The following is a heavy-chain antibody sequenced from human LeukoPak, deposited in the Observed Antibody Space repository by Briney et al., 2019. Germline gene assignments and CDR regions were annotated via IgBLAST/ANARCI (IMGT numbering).Heavy chain of an antibody. CDR2: ISHSGST. J-gene: IGHJ5*02. CDR3: ASGGYCSSTSCYPNWFDP. D-gene: IGHD2-2*01. CDR1: GGSITSYY. V-gene: IGHV4-59*01. Sequence: SETLSLTRTVSGGSITSYYWSWIRQPPGKGLEWIGYISHSGSTNYNPSLKSRVTISLDTSKNQFSLKLSSVTAADTAVYYCASGGYCSSTSCYPNWFDPWGQGTLVTVSS.